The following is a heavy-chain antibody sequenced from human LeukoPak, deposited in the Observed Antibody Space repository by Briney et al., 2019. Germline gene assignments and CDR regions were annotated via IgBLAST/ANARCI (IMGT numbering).Heavy chain of an antibody. V-gene: IGHV3-7*01. CDR1: GFTFDNYW. Sequence: PGGSLRLSCAASGFTFDNYWMNWVRQAPGKGLEWVANIKEDGSEKNYVDSVKGRFTISRDNAKNSLYLQMNSLRAEDTAVYYCARGTIVLMVYASLGAGFDPWGQGTLVTVSS. J-gene: IGHJ5*02. CDR2: IKEDGSEK. CDR3: ARGTIVLMVYASLGAGFDP. D-gene: IGHD2-8*01.